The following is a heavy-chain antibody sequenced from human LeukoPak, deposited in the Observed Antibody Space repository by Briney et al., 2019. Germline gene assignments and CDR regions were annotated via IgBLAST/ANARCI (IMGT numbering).Heavy chain of an antibody. D-gene: IGHD3-22*01. V-gene: IGHV1-18*01. J-gene: IGHJ5*02. CDR3: ARDVIGDYYDSSGCVWFDP. Sequence: ASVKVSCKASGYTFTSYGISWVRQAPGQGLEWMGWISAYNGNTNYAQKLQGRVTMTTDTSTSTAYMELRSLRSDDTAVYYCARDVIGDYYDSSGCVWFDPWGRGTLVTVSS. CDR2: ISAYNGNT. CDR1: GYTFTSYG.